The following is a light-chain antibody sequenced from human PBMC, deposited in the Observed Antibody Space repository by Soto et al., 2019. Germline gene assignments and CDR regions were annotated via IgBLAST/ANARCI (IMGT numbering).Light chain of an antibody. CDR2: VNSDGSH. Sequence: QSVLTQSPSASASLGASVKLTCTLSSGHSNYAIAWHQQQPEKGPRYLMKVNSDGSHNKGDGIPDRFSGSSSGAERYLSISSLQSEDEADYYCQTWGTGFRVFGGGTQLTVL. J-gene: IGLJ3*02. CDR1: SGHSNYA. CDR3: QTWGTGFRV. V-gene: IGLV4-69*01.